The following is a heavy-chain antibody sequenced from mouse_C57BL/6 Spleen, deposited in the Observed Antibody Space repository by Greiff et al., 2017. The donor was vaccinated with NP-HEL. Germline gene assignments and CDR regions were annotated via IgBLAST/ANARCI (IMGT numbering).Heavy chain of an antibody. CDR1: GYTFTSYW. D-gene: IGHD2-1*01. J-gene: IGHJ2*01. CDR3: ASSGYYGNYDFDY. CDR2: IHPNSGST. Sequence: QVQLQQPGAELVKPGASVKLSCKASGYTFTSYWMHWVKQRPGQGLEWIGMIHPNSGSTNYNEKFKSKATLTVDKSSSTAYMQLSSLTSEDSAVYYCASSGYYGNYDFDYWGQGTTLTVSS. V-gene: IGHV1-64*01.